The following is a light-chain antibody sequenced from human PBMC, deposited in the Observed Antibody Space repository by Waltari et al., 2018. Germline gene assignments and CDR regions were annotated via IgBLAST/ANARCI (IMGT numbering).Light chain of an antibody. J-gene: IGLJ2*01. CDR3: SSQTLDGVVL. CDR2: DVT. CDR1: GSGVCASDF. V-gene: IGLV2-14*03. Sequence: QSALTQPASVSGSPGQSITISCSGIGSGVCASDFVPWFQRPPGKAPQVIIYDVTHRPAGVSDRFSASKSADTASLTISGLQPEDEGDYYCSSQTLDGVVLFGGGTKLTVL.